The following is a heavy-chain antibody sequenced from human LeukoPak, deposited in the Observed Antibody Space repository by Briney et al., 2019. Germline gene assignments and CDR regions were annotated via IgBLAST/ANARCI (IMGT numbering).Heavy chain of an antibody. V-gene: IGHV3-33*01. Sequence: GGSLRLSCAASGFPFSSYGMHWVRQAPGKGLEWVARLVYDERIDYANSVKGRFSISRENSQKPFFLDLSELRVEDTAVYFCARDLRAAFYSWGQGVLVTVSS. CDR1: GFPFSSYG. CDR3: ARDLRAAFYS. D-gene: IGHD6-25*01. CDR2: LVYDERI. J-gene: IGHJ4*02.